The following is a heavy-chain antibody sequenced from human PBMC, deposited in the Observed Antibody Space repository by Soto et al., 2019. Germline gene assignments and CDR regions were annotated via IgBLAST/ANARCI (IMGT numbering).Heavy chain of an antibody. CDR3: ARVPRIAVAVYYGMDV. CDR2: ISAYNGNT. J-gene: IGHJ6*02. V-gene: IGHV1-18*01. D-gene: IGHD6-19*01. Sequence: VASVKVSCKASGYTFTSYGISWVRQAPGQGLEWMGWISAYNGNTNYAQKLQGRVTMTTDTSTSTAYMELRSLRSDDTAVYYCARVPRIAVAVYYGMDVWGQGTTVTVSS. CDR1: GYTFTSYG.